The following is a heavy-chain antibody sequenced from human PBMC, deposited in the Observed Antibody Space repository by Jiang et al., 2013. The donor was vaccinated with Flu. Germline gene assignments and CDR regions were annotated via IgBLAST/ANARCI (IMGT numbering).Heavy chain of an antibody. D-gene: IGHD6-6*01. CDR2: IYYSGST. CDR1: GGSISSYY. Sequence: PGLVKPSETLSLTCTVSGGSISSYYWSWIRQPPGKGLEWIGYIYYSGSTNYNPSLKSRVTISVDTSKNQFSLKLSSVTAADTAVYYCARERGSSFALGYWGQGTLVTVSS. CDR3: ARERGSSFALGY. V-gene: IGHV4-59*01. J-gene: IGHJ4*02.